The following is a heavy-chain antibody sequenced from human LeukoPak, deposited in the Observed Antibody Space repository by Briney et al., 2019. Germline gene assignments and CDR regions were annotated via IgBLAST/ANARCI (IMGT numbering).Heavy chain of an antibody. CDR2: INHSGST. D-gene: IGHD6-19*01. CDR3: ARSSGWYPLGY. CDR1: GGSFSGYY. V-gene: IGHV4-34*01. J-gene: IGHJ4*02. Sequence: SETLSLTCAVYGGSFSGYYWSWFRQPPGKGLEWIGEINHSGSTNYNPSLKSRVTISVDTSKNQFSLKLSSVTAADTAVYYCARSSGWYPLGYWGQGTLVTVSS.